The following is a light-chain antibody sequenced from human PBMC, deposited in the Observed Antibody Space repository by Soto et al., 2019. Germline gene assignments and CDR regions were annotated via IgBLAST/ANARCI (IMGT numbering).Light chain of an antibody. J-gene: IGKJ3*01. V-gene: IGKV1-12*01. CDR3: QQANTFPIT. CDR1: QDILSW. Sequence: DIQMTQSPSSVSASVGDTVTITCRASQDILSWLAWYQQKPGEAPRLLIYASSNLQSGVPSRFSGSRSGTDFTLTISSLQPEDFAPYYCQQANTFPITFGPGTRLDIK. CDR2: ASS.